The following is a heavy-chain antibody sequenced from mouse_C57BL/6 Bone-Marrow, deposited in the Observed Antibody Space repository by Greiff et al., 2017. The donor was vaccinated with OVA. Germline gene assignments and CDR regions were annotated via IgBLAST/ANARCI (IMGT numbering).Heavy chain of an antibody. V-gene: IGHV1-55*01. Sequence: VKRQGSGAELVKPGASVKMSCKASGYTFTSYWITWVKQRPGQGLEWIGDIYPGSGSTNYNEKFKSKATLTVDTSSSTAYMQLSSLTSEDSAVYYCALLWYFDVWGTGTTVTVSS. J-gene: IGHJ1*03. CDR1: GYTFTSYW. CDR2: IYPGSGST. CDR3: ALLWYFDV.